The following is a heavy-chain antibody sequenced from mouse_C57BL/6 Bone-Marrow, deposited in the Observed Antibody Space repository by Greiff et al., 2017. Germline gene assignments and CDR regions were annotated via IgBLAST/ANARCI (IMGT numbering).Heavy chain of an antibody. CDR1: GYTFTDYY. V-gene: IGHV1-26*01. Sequence: EVQLQQSGPELVKPGASVKISCKASGYTFTDYYMNWVKQSHGKSLEWIGDINPNNGGTSYNQKFKGKATLTVDKSSSTAYMELRSLTSEDSAVYYCAREDYCGSSYSYWGQGTTLTVSS. CDR2: INPNNGGT. J-gene: IGHJ2*01. D-gene: IGHD1-1*01. CDR3: AREDYCGSSYSY.